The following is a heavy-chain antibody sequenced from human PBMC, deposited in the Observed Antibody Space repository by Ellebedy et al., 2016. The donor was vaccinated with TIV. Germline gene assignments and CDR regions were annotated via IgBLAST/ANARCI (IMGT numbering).Heavy chain of an antibody. CDR1: NGSIGSYF. J-gene: IGHJ4*02. CDR2: MFNSGRT. V-gene: IGHV4-59*12. CDR3: ARGFIPGTVYYLDY. Sequence: SETLSLTCSVSNGSIGSYFWSWIRQPPGKGLEFIGYMFNSGRTNYSPPLKSRVTMSIDTSKNQFSLTLTSVAAADTAVYYCARGFIPGTVYYLDYWGQGTLVTVSS. D-gene: IGHD6-13*01.